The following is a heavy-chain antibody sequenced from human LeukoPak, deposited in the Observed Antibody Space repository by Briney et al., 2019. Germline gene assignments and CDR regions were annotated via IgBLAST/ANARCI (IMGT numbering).Heavy chain of an antibody. J-gene: IGHJ3*02. D-gene: IGHD3-3*01. Sequence: GASVKVSCKASGYTFTSCDINWVRQATGQGLEWMGWMNPNSGNTGYAQKFQGRVTMTRDMSTSTVYMELSSLRSEDTAVYYCARARGSGALFAFDIWGQGTMVTVSS. V-gene: IGHV1-8*01. CDR1: GYTFTSCD. CDR2: MNPNSGNT. CDR3: ARARGSGALFAFDI.